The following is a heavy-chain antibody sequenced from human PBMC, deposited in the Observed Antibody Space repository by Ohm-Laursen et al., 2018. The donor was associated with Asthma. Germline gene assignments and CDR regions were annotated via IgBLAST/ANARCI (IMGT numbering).Heavy chain of an antibody. D-gene: IGHD2-8*01. V-gene: IGHV3-21*01. CDR1: GYSFSLYS. CDR3: ARDKPENEVNGYYYGMDV. CDR2: ISTASTFI. Sequence: SLRLSCAASGYSFSLYSIHWIRQAPGKGLEWVASISTASTFIYYADSVRGRFTTSRDSAKNLVYLQMDGLRVEDTALYYCARDKPENEVNGYYYGMDVWGQGTTVTVSS. J-gene: IGHJ6*02.